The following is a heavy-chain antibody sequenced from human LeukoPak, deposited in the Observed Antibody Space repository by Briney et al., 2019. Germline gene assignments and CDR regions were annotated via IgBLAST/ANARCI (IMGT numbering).Heavy chain of an antibody. CDR2: ISGSGGST. CDR1: GFTFSSYG. V-gene: IGHV3-23*01. D-gene: IGHD3-9*01. CDR3: AKDHYDILTGYLLFDC. Sequence: GGSLRLSCAASGFTFSSYGMSWVRQAPGKGLEWVSAISGSGGSTYYADSVKGRLTISRDNSKNTLYLQMNSLRAEDTAIYYCAKDHYDILTGYLLFDCWGQGTLVTVSS. J-gene: IGHJ4*02.